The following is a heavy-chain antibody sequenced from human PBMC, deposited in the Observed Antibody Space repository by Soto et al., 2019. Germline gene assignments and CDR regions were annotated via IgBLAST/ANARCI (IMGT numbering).Heavy chain of an antibody. Sequence: QVQLVESGGGVVQPGRSLRLSCAASGFTFSSYGMHWVRQAPGKGLEWVAVIWYDGSNKYYADSVKGRFTISRDNSKNTLYLQMNSLRAEDTAVYYCASKYCSGGSCNPWGQGTLVTVSS. V-gene: IGHV3-33*01. CDR1: GFTFSSYG. CDR3: ASKYCSGGSCNP. D-gene: IGHD2-15*01. J-gene: IGHJ5*02. CDR2: IWYDGSNK.